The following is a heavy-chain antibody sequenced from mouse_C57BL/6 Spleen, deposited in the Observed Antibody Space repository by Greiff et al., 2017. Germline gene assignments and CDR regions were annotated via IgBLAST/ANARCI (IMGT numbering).Heavy chain of an antibody. CDR1: GYTFTDYE. D-gene: IGHD2-3*01. V-gene: IGHV1-15*01. CDR2: IDPETGGT. CDR3: TRKEAGYDGYFDY. J-gene: IGHJ2*01. Sequence: QVQLQQSGAELVRPGASVTLSCKASGYTFTDYEMHWVEQTPVHGLEWIGAIDPETGGTAYNQKFKGKAILTADKSSSTAYMELRSLTSEDSAVYYCTRKEAGYDGYFDYWGQGTTLTVSS.